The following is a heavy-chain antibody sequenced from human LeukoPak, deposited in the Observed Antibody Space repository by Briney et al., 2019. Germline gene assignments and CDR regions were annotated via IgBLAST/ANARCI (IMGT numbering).Heavy chain of an antibody. Sequence: GGSLRLSCAASGFTFSNSGMHWVRQAPGKGLEWVAVIWYDGSNEYYADAVKGRFIISRDNSKNTVHLQMNSLRVEDTSVYYCAREISMLVNAFDLWGQGTLVAVSS. CDR3: AREISMLVNAFDL. CDR2: IWYDGSNE. J-gene: IGHJ3*01. V-gene: IGHV3-33*01. D-gene: IGHD3-16*01. CDR1: GFTFSNSG.